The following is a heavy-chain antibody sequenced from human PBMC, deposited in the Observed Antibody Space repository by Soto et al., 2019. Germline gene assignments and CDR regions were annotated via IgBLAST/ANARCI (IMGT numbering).Heavy chain of an antibody. Sequence: EVQLVESGGGLVQPGGSLRLSCAASGFTFRTYWMNWVRQAPGKGLEWVANIKEDGSKKNFVDAVKGRFTNSRDNAKNLLYLQMNSLRTEDTAVYYCARDGENWNDFDYWGQGTLVAVPS. CDR3: ARDGENWNDFDY. J-gene: IGHJ4*02. V-gene: IGHV3-7*01. CDR2: IKEDGSKK. D-gene: IGHD1-1*01. CDR1: GFTFRTYW.